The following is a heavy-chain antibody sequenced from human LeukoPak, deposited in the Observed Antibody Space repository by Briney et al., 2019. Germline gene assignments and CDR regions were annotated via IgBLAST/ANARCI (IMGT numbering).Heavy chain of an antibody. V-gene: IGHV3-33*06. D-gene: IGHD3-22*01. J-gene: IGHJ4*02. CDR2: IWYDGSNK. CDR1: GFTFSSYG. CDR3: AKPTFSYYYDSSGYSSFDY. Sequence: GGSLRLSCAASGFTFSSYGMHWVRQAPGKGLEWVTVIWYDGSNKYYADSVKGRFTISRVNSKNTLYLQMNSLRAEDTAVYYCAKPTFSYYYDSSGYSSFDYWGQGTLVTVSS.